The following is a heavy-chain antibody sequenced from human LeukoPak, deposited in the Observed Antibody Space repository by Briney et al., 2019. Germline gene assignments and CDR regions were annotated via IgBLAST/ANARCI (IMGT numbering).Heavy chain of an antibody. CDR1: GFAFSSYA. CDR3: AKGTPRDGYNSGYFDY. J-gene: IGHJ4*02. Sequence: PGGSLRLSCAASGFAFSSYAMSWVRQAPGKGLEWVSIISDNGDYTYYADSVKGRFTISRDNSKNTLYLQMNSLRAEDTAVYYCAKGTPRDGYNSGYFDYWGQGTLVTVSS. D-gene: IGHD5-24*01. V-gene: IGHV3-23*01. CDR2: ISDNGDYT.